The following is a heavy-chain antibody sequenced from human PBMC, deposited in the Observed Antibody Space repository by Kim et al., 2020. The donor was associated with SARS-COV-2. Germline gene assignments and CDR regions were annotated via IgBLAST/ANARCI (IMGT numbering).Heavy chain of an antibody. V-gene: IGHV4-34*01. D-gene: IGHD3-10*01. Sequence: SETLSLTCAVYGGSFSGYYWSWIRQPPGKGLEWIGEINHSGSTNYNPSLKSRVTISVDTSKNQFSLKLSSVTAADTAVYYCARLLWFGEPWYHWGQGTLVTVSA. CDR3: ARLLWFGEPWYH. CDR1: GGSFSGYY. J-gene: IGHJ5*02. CDR2: INHSGST.